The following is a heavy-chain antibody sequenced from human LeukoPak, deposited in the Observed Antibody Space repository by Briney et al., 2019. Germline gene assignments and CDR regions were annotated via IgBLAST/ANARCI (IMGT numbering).Heavy chain of an antibody. CDR3: ARGLKGVLSGVFIY. V-gene: IGHV1-2*06. CDR2: INPNSGGT. Sequence: ASVKVSCKASGYTFTGYYMHWVRQAPGQGLEWMGRINPNSGGTNYAQKFQGRVTMTRDASISTAYMELSRLRSDDTAVCYCARGLKGVLSGVFIYWGKGTLVTVSS. CDR1: GYTFTGYY. D-gene: IGHD3-3*01. J-gene: IGHJ4*02.